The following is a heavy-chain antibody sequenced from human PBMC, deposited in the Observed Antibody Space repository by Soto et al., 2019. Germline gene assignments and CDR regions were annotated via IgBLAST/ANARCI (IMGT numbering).Heavy chain of an antibody. CDR3: ARELDPYYGGNSLSLDY. D-gene: IGHD4-17*01. CDR1: GGTFSTYG. CDR2: IIPKFGTT. V-gene: IGHV1-69*13. J-gene: IGHJ4*02. Sequence: QVQLVQSGAEVKKLGSSVKVSCKASGGTFSTYGMNWVRLAPGQGLEWMGGIIPKFGTTNYAQKFQGRVTITADESTNTAYMELNYLRSEDTAVYFCARELDPYYGGNSLSLDYWGQGTLVTVSS.